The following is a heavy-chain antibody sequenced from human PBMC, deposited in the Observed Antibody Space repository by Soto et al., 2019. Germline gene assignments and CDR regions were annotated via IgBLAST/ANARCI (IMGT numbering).Heavy chain of an antibody. D-gene: IGHD2-15*01. CDR3: ARHTPAISISDH. CDR1: GGSISSSSDY. V-gene: IGHV4-39*01. CDR2: IYYSGST. Sequence: QLQVQESGPGLVNPSEALSLTCTVSGGSISSSSDYWGWIRQPPGKGLEWIGSIYYSGSTYYNPSLKSRVTISVDTSKNQFSLKLSSVTAADTAVYYCARHTPAISISDHWGQGTLVTVSS. J-gene: IGHJ4*02.